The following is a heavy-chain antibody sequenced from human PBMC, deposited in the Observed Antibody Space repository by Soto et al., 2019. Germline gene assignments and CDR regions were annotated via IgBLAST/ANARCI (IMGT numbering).Heavy chain of an antibody. CDR2: ISGDGRTT. V-gene: IGHV3-74*01. CDR1: GFSFSSHW. Sequence: GSLRLSCAASGFSFSSHWMNWVRQAPGKGLVWVSRISGDGRTTSHADSVKGRFTISRDNAKNTLYLQVNSLRVEDTAVYYCARGVPNCSSSSCYFDFWGRGILVTVSS. D-gene: IGHD2-2*01. CDR3: ARGVPNCSSSSCYFDF. J-gene: IGHJ4*02.